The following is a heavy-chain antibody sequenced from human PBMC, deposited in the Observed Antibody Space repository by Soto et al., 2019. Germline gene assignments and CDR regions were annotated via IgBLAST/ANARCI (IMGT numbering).Heavy chain of an antibody. J-gene: IGHJ6*02. CDR3: ARVPHPVDTAMVRVYGMDV. CDR1: GGSFSGYY. Sequence: SETLSLTCAVYGGSFSGYYWSWIRQPPGKGLEWIGEINHSGSTNYNPSLKSRVTISVDTSKNQFSLKLSSVTAADTAVYYCARVPHPVDTAMVRVYGMDVWGQGTTVTVSS. V-gene: IGHV4-34*01. CDR2: INHSGST. D-gene: IGHD5-18*01.